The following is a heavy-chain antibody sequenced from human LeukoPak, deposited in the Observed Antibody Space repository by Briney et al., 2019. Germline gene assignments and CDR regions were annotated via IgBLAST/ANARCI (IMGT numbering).Heavy chain of an antibody. J-gene: IGHJ4*02. V-gene: IGHV1-69*04. CDR1: GGTFSSYA. CDR3: ARAPTSGWYPGFFDY. Sequence: GASVKVSCKASGGTFSSYAISWVRQAPGQGLEWMGRIIPILGIANYAQKFQGRVTITADKSTSTAYMELSSLRSEDTAVYYCARAPTSGWYPGFFDYWGQGTLVTVPS. CDR2: IIPILGIA. D-gene: IGHD6-19*01.